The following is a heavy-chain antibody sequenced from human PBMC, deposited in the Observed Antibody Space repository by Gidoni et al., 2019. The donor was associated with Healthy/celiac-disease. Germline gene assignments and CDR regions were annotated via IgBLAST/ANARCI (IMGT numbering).Heavy chain of an antibody. J-gene: IGHJ2*01. Sequence: QVQLQESGPGLVQPSETLSLTCTVSGCSISRYYWSWIRQPPGKGLEWIGYIYYSGSTNYNPSLKSRVTISVDTSKNQFSLKLSSVTAADTAVYYCARVRGVIITPYWYFDLWGRGTLVTVSS. CDR1: GCSISRYY. CDR3: ARVRGVIITPYWYFDL. CDR2: IYYSGST. D-gene: IGHD3-10*01. V-gene: IGHV4-59*01.